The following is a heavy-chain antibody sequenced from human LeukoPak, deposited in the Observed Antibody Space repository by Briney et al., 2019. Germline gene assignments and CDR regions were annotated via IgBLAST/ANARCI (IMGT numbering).Heavy chain of an antibody. CDR3: ARGPTLYGDLGWFDP. Sequence: SQTLSLTCTVSGGSFSSGSYYWSWIRQPAGKGLEWIGRIYTSGSTNYNPSLKSRVTISVDTSKNQFSLKLSSVTAADTAVYYCARGPTLYGDLGWFDPWGQGTLVTVSS. V-gene: IGHV4-61*02. J-gene: IGHJ5*02. D-gene: IGHD4-17*01. CDR2: IYTSGST. CDR1: GGSFSSGSYY.